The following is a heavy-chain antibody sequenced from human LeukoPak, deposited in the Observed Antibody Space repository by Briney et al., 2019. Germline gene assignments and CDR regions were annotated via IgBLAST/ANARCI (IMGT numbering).Heavy chain of an antibody. CDR1: GFTFSGYA. CDR3: ARDWYFDL. Sequence: PGGSLRLSRAASGFTFSGYAMSWVRQAPGKGLEWVSAISSGDNTYYTDSVKGRFTISRDNSKSTLYLQMNSLRGEDTAIYYCARDWYFDLWGRGTLVTVSS. V-gene: IGHV3-23*01. CDR2: ISSGDNT. J-gene: IGHJ2*01.